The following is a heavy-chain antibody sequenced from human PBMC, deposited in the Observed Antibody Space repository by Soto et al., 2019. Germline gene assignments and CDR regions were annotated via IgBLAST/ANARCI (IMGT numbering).Heavy chain of an antibody. CDR1: GYTLTELS. CDR2: FDPEDGET. V-gene: IGHV1-24*01. D-gene: IGHD2-21*02. CDR3: ATAPPYCGGDCYSWWYFDL. Sequence: QVQLVQSGAEVKKPGASVKVSCKVSGYTLTELSMHWVRQAPGKGLESMGGFDPEDGETIYAQKFQGRVTMTEDRSTATAKMQRTSLRSEDTAVYYCATAPPYCGGDCYSWWYFDLWGRGTLVTVSS. J-gene: IGHJ2*01.